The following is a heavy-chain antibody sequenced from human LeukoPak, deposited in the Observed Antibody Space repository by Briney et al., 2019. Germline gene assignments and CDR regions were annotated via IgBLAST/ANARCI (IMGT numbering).Heavy chain of an antibody. CDR2: ISPYNGDG. J-gene: IGHJ4*02. D-gene: IGHD3-10*01. CDR1: GYSFANYG. V-gene: IGHV1-18*01. CDR3: ARGPGYYSPPGY. Sequence: ASVKVSCKTFGYSFANYGISWVRQAPGQGLEWMAWISPYNGDGIAAQRFQGRLSMTTDPSTSTAYMELRSLRSDDTAVYYCARGPGYYSPPGYWGQGTLVTVSS.